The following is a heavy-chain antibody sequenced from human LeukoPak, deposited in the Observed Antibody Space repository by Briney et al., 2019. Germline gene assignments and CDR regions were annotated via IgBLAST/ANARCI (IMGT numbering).Heavy chain of an antibody. Sequence: GGSLRLPCATSGFTFSDYSMNWVREAPGKGLGWGSYISGNSVIYYADSVRGRFTISRDNAKNSLYLQMNSLRDEDTAVYYCAREGYYGAFDIWGQGTMVTVSS. CDR2: ISGNSVI. J-gene: IGHJ3*02. CDR1: GFTFSDYS. D-gene: IGHD3-10*01. V-gene: IGHV3-48*02. CDR3: AREGYYGAFDI.